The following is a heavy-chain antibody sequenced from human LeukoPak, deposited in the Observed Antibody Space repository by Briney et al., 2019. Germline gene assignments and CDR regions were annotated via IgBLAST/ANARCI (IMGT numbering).Heavy chain of an antibody. V-gene: IGHV4-59*12. CDR2: IYHSGST. CDR1: GGSISSYY. Sequence: TSETLSLTCTVSGGSISSYYWSWIRQPPGKGLEWIGYIYHSGSTNYNPSLKSRVTISVDTSKNQFSLKLSSVTAADTAVYYCARLLRVGYCSTTTCNWFDPWGQGTLVTVSS. CDR3: ARLLRVGYCSTTTCNWFDP. J-gene: IGHJ5*02. D-gene: IGHD2-2*03.